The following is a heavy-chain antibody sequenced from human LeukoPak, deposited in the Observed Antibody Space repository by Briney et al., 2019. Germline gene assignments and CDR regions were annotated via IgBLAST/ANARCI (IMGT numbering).Heavy chain of an antibody. J-gene: IGHJ4*02. D-gene: IGHD1-26*01. CDR3: ANGGWWELPEYYFDY. CDR1: GFTFSSYA. Sequence: GGSLRLSCAASGFTFSSYAMSWVRQAPGKGLEWVSAISGSGGSTYYADSVKGRFTISRDNSKNTLYLQMNSLRAEDTAVYYCANGGWWELPEYYFDYWGQGTLVTVSS. CDR2: ISGSGGST. V-gene: IGHV3-23*01.